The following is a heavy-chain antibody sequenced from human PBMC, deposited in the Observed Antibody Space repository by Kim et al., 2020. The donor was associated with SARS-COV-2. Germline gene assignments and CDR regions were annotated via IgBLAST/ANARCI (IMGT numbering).Heavy chain of an antibody. CDR2: ISYDGSNK. CDR3: ARALRDFWSGYYTGGFDY. D-gene: IGHD3-3*01. Sequence: GGSLRLSCAASGFTFSSYAMHWVRQAPGKGLEWVAVISYDGSNKYYADSVKGRFTISRDNSKNTLYLQMNSLRAEDTAVYYCARALRDFWSGYYTGGFDYWGQGTLVTVSS. CDR1: GFTFSSYA. J-gene: IGHJ4*02. V-gene: IGHV3-30-3*01.